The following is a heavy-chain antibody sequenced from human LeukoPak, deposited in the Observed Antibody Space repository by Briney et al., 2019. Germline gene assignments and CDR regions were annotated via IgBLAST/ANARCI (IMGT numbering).Heavy chain of an antibody. J-gene: IGHJ5*02. CDR2: IYYSGST. Sequence: SQTLSLTCTVSGGSISSGGYYWSWIRQHPGKGLEWIGYIYYSGSTYYNPSLKSRVTISVDTSKNQFSLKLSSATAADTAVYYCARSYYDSSGYYGGWFDPWGQGTLVTVSS. V-gene: IGHV4-31*03. D-gene: IGHD3-22*01. CDR1: GGSISSGGYY. CDR3: ARSYYDSSGYYGGWFDP.